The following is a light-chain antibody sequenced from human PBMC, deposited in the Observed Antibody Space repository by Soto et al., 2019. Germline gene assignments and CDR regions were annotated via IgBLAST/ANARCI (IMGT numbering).Light chain of an antibody. CDR2: GAS. CDR3: QQYNTWPPWT. Sequence: EIVMTQSASTLSVSPGERATLSCRASQSVINNLAWYQQKFGQAPRLLIYGASTRATGIPARFSGSGSGTEFTLTISSLQSEDFAVYYCQQYNTWPPWTFGQGTKVDIK. CDR1: QSVINN. J-gene: IGKJ1*01. V-gene: IGKV3-15*01.